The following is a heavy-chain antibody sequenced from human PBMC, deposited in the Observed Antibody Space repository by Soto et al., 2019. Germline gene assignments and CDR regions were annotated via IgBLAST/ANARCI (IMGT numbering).Heavy chain of an antibody. CDR3: ARDLVGATFGRYGLDV. J-gene: IGHJ6*02. D-gene: IGHD1-26*01. CDR2: IIPHNGDT. V-gene: IGHV1-18*04. CDR1: GYTFSNYG. Sequence: ASVKVSCKASGYTFSNYGITWVRQAPGQGLEWMGWIIPHNGDTKYAQRLQGRVTMTADTSTSTAYVELRSLSSDDTAVFYCARDLVGATFGRYGLDVWGQGTTVTVSS.